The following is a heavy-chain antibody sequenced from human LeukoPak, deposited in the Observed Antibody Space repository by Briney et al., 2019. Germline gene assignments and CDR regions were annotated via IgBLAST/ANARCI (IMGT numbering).Heavy chain of an antibody. V-gene: IGHV4-30-4*08. Sequence: SETLSLTCTVSGGSISSGDYYWSWIRQPPGKGLEWIGYTYYSGSTYYNPSLKSRVTISVDTSKNQFSLKLSSVTAADTAVYYCARGFNYHDPPPFDIWGQGTMVTVSS. CDR2: TYYSGST. CDR1: GGSISSGDYY. D-gene: IGHD3-22*01. J-gene: IGHJ3*02. CDR3: ARGFNYHDPPPFDI.